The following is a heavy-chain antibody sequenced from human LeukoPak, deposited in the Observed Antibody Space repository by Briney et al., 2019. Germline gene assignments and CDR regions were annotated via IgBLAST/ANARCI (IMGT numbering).Heavy chain of an antibody. CDR2: ISGSRSST. CDR3: AQDRYFDWLPYFDY. Sequence: GGSLRPSCAASGFNLSSYAMSWVRQAPGKGLEWVSAISGSRSSTYYADSVKGRFTISRDNSKNTLYLHMNSLRAEDTAVYYCAQDRYFDWLPYFDYWGQGTLVTVSS. D-gene: IGHD3-9*01. J-gene: IGHJ4*02. V-gene: IGHV3-23*01. CDR1: GFNLSSYA.